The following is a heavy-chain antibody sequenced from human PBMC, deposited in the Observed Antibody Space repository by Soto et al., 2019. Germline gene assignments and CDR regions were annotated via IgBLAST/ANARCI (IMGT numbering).Heavy chain of an antibody. J-gene: IGHJ6*02. V-gene: IGHV1-2*04. CDR1: GYTFTGYY. D-gene: IGHD6-13*01. Sequence: ASVKVSCKASGYTFTGYYMHWVRQAPGQGLEWMGWINPDSGGTNYAQKFQGWVTMTRDTSISTAYMELSRLRSDDTAVYYCARGIAAAAARGMDVWGQGTTVTVSS. CDR3: ARGIAAAAARGMDV. CDR2: INPDSGGT.